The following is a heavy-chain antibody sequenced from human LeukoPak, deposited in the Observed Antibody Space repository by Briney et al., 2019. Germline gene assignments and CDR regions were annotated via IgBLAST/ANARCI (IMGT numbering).Heavy chain of an antibody. V-gene: IGHV4-34*01. J-gene: IGHJ4*02. D-gene: IGHD3-16*02. Sequence: PSETLSLTCAAYGGSFSGYYWSWIRQPPGKGLEWIGEINHSGSTNYNPSLKSRVTISVDTSKNQFSLKLSSVTAADTAVYYCARGGYVWGSYRYPFDYWGQGTLVTVSS. CDR3: ARGGYVWGSYRYPFDY. CDR2: INHSGST. CDR1: GGSFSGYY.